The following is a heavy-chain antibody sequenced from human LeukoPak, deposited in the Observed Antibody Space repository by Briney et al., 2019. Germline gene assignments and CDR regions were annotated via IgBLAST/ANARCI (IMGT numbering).Heavy chain of an antibody. D-gene: IGHD3-22*01. CDR2: INPSGGST. Sequence: GASVKVSCKASGYTFTSYYMHWVRQAPGQGLEWMGIINPSGGSTSYAQKFQGRVTMTRDTSTSTVYMELSSLRSEDTAVYYCARVGDSCGYSYYFDYWGQGTLVTVSS. V-gene: IGHV1-46*01. CDR1: GYTFTSYY. J-gene: IGHJ4*02. CDR3: ARVGDSCGYSYYFDY.